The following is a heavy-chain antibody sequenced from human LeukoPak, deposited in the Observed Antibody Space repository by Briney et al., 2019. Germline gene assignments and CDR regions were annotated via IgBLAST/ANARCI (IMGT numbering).Heavy chain of an antibody. Sequence: GGSLRLSCVVSGFTFSRYSVNWVRQSPGKRLEWVSYISSSSSYIHYADSVKGRFPISRDNAKKSLYLQMNSLRAEDTAVYYCARAPLHLAMYHYFDYWGQGTLVTVSS. V-gene: IGHV3-21*01. CDR2: ISSSSSYI. D-gene: IGHD2-2*01. CDR3: ARAPLHLAMYHYFDY. J-gene: IGHJ4*02. CDR1: GFTFSRYS.